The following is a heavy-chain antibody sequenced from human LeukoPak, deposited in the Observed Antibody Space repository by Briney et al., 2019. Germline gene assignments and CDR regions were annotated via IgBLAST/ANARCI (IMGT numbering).Heavy chain of an antibody. V-gene: IGHV4-61*01. CDR2: IYYSGST. CDR1: GGSVSSGSYY. J-gene: IGHJ5*02. D-gene: IGHD1-26*01. Sequence: SETLSLTCTVSGGSVSSGSYYWSWIRQPPGKGLEWIGYIYYSGSTNYKPSLKSRVTISVDTSKNQFSLKLSSVTAADTAVYYCARDSGSYFPWFDPWGQGTLVTVSS. CDR3: ARDSGSYFPWFDP.